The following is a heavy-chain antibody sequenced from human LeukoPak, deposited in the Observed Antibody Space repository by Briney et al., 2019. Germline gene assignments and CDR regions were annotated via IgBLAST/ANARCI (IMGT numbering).Heavy chain of an antibody. Sequence: PGRSLRLSCAASGFTFSSYAMHWVRQAPGKGPEWVAVISYDGSNKYYADSVKGRFTISRDNSKNTLYLQMNSLRAEDTAVYYCARERLRIFDYWGQGTLVTVSS. CDR2: ISYDGSNK. J-gene: IGHJ4*02. CDR1: GFTFSSYA. D-gene: IGHD4-17*01. V-gene: IGHV3-30-3*01. CDR3: ARERLRIFDY.